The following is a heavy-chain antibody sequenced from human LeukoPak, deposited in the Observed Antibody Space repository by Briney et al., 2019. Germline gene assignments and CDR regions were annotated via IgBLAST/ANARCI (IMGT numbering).Heavy chain of an antibody. J-gene: IGHJ4*02. V-gene: IGHV4-39*01. CDR1: GGSLSSSSYY. Sequence: PSETLSLTCTVSGGSLSSSSYYWGWIRQPPGKGLEWIGSIYYSGSTYYNPSLKSRVTISVDTSKNQFSLKLSSVTAADTAVYYCARRAWYCSSTSCSAGSYYFDYWGQGTLVTVSS. CDR3: ARRAWYCSSTSCSAGSYYFDY. CDR2: IYYSGST. D-gene: IGHD2-2*01.